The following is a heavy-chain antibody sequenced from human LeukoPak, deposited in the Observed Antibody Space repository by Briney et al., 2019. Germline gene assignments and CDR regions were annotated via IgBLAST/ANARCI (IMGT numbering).Heavy chain of an antibody. CDR1: GYTFTDYY. CDR2: ITHKSGAT. V-gene: IGHV1-2*02. J-gene: IGHJ4*02. Sequence: ASVKVSCKASGYTFTDYYIHWVRQAPGEEFEWMGWITHKSGATKFAQKFQGRVTLTRDTSIRTVYMELSNLISDDTATYYCVSWAGGNSDVASFDYWGQGTLVTVFS. D-gene: IGHD2-21*01. CDR3: VSWAGGNSDVASFDY.